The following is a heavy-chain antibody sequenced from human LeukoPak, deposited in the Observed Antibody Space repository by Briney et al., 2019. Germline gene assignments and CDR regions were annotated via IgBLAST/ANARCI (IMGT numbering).Heavy chain of an antibody. CDR1: GFSLSNSGMS. J-gene: IGHJ4*02. CDR2: IDWDDDK. V-gene: IGHV2-70*11. Sequence: SGPTLVNPTQTLTLTCTFSGFSLSNSGMSVSWIRQPPGKALEWLARIDWDDDKYYSTSLKTRLTISKDTSKNQVVLTMTNMDPVDTATYYCARIPYYYDSSGYYYGLDYWGQGTLVTVSS. CDR3: ARIPYYYDSSGYYYGLDY. D-gene: IGHD3-22*01.